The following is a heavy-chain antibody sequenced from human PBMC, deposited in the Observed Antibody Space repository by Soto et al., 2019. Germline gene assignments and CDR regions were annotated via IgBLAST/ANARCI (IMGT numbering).Heavy chain of an antibody. J-gene: IGHJ6*02. Sequence: GGSLRLSCAASGFTFSSYSMNWVRQAPGKGLEWVSSISSSSSYIYYADSVKGRFTISRDNAKNSLYLQMNSLRAEDTAVYYCARAGTTTSSGWYGPSGYYYGMDVWGQGTTVTVSS. V-gene: IGHV3-21*01. CDR1: GFTFSSYS. D-gene: IGHD6-19*01. CDR2: ISSSSSYI. CDR3: ARAGTTTSSGWYGPSGYYYGMDV.